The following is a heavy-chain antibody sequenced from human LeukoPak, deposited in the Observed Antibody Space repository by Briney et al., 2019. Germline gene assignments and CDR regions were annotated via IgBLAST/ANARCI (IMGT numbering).Heavy chain of an antibody. Sequence: KTSETLSLTCTVSGGSISSYYWSWIRQPPGKGLEWIGEINHSGSTNYNPSLKSRVTISVDTSKNQFSLKLSSVTAADTAVYYCARLDYYDSSGAFDIWGQGTMVTVSS. V-gene: IGHV4-34*01. CDR3: ARLDYYDSSGAFDI. CDR2: INHSGST. D-gene: IGHD3-22*01. J-gene: IGHJ3*02. CDR1: GGSISSYY.